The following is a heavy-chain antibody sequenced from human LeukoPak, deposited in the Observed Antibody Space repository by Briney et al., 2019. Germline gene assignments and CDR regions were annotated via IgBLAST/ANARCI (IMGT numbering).Heavy chain of an antibody. CDR1: GFTVSSNY. J-gene: IGHJ4*02. Sequence: GGSLRLSCAASGFTVSSNYMSWVRQAPGKGLEWVSVIYSGGSTYYAGSVKGRFTISRDNPKNTLYLQMNSLRAEDTAVYHCARDLTGTGDYWGQGTLVTVSS. V-gene: IGHV3-53*05. CDR2: IYSGGST. D-gene: IGHD1-1*01. CDR3: ARDLTGTGDY.